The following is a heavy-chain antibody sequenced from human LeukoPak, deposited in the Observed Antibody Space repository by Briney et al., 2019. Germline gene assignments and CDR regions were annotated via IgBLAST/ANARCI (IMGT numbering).Heavy chain of an antibody. J-gene: IGHJ4*02. D-gene: IGHD3-16*01. Sequence: GGSLRLSCAVSGFTFSSYSMNWVRQAPGKGLEWVSSISSSSTIIYYADSVKGRFTISRDNAKNSLFLQMNSLRAEDTAVYYCARDLFDDYTLDYWGQGTLVTVSS. CDR1: GFTFSSYS. CDR2: ISSSSTII. CDR3: ARDLFDDYTLDY. V-gene: IGHV3-21*01.